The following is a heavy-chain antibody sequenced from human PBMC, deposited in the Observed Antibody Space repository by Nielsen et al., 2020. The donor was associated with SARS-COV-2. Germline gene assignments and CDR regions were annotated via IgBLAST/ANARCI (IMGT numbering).Heavy chain of an antibody. CDR1: GFTFRRYA. V-gene: IGHV3-23*01. Sequence: GESLKISCAVSGFTFRRYAMSWVRRDPGKGLEWVSAISASGSSTCYGDAVKGRFTISRDNAINTLYLQMNSLRAEDTAVYYCAKGDGDSWSPFLYLDNWGQGTLVTVSS. D-gene: IGHD6-13*01. CDR2: ISASGSST. J-gene: IGHJ4*02. CDR3: AKGDGDSWSPFLYLDN.